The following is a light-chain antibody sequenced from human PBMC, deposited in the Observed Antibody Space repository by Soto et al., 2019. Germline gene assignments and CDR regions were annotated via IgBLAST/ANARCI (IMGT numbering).Light chain of an antibody. J-gene: IGKJ4*01. V-gene: IGKV3-15*01. CDR3: QQYNNWPPLT. Sequence: EIVMTQSPATLSVSPGERATLSCRASQSVSSDLAWYQQKPGQAPRLLIYGASTRATGIPARFSGSGSGTDFILTISSLQSEDVAVYYCQQYNNWPPLTFGGGTKVEIK. CDR1: QSVSSD. CDR2: GAS.